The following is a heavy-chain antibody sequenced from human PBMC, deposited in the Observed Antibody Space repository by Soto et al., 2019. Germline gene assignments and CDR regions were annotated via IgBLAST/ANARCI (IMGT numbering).Heavy chain of an antibody. CDR1: GFTFSSYT. V-gene: IGHV3-33*08. CDR2: IWYDGTIK. Sequence: GGSLRLSCAASGFTFSSYTMHWVRQAPGKGLEWVAVIWYDGTIKYYADSVKGRFTISRDNSNNTMYPQMGSLRADDTAVYFCAREFGSSDYHWFDPWGQGTQVTVAS. CDR3: AREFGSSDYHWFDP. J-gene: IGHJ5*02. D-gene: IGHD4-17*01.